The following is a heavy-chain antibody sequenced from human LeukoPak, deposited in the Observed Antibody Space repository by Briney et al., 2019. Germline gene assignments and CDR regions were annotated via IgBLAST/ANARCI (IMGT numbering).Heavy chain of an antibody. D-gene: IGHD2-15*01. J-gene: IGHJ6*02. Sequence: SGGSLRLSCAASGFTFSSYAMSWVRQAPGKGLEWVSAISGSGGSTYYADSVKGRFTISRDNSKNTLYLQINSLRAEDTAVYYCAKSGGYCSGGSCTLLFYYYGMDVWGQGTTITVSS. CDR2: ISGSGGST. CDR1: GFTFSSYA. CDR3: AKSGGYCSGGSCTLLFYYYGMDV. V-gene: IGHV3-23*01.